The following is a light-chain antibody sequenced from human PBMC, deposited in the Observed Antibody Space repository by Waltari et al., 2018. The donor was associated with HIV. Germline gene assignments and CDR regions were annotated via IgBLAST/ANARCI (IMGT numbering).Light chain of an antibody. V-gene: IGLV1-51*02. CDR2: ETN. Sequence: QSVFTQPPLVSAAPGQKVTISCSGRNSNLGNNYVSWYQQVPGPAPKLLSFETNKRPSGIPDRFSGSKSGTSATLGITGLQTGDEADYYCGTWDSSLSVMLFGGGTKLTVL. J-gene: IGLJ2*01. CDR3: GTWDSSLSVML. CDR1: NSNLGNNY.